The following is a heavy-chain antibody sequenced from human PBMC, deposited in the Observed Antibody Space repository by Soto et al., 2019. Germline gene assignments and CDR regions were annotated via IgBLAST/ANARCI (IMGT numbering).Heavy chain of an antibody. V-gene: IGHV4-59*01. D-gene: IGHD2-15*01. CDR1: VDSMRGFY. Sequence: PSETPYPSCTVYVDSMRGFYWSWIRQTPGKGLEWIGYINYVGRTSYYSPSLQSRVTISLDSSKNQFSLILSSVTAADTVVFFCARFRINYCDYWGPVTQVTV. CDR3: ARFRINYCDY. CDR2: INYVGRT. J-gene: IGHJ4*02.